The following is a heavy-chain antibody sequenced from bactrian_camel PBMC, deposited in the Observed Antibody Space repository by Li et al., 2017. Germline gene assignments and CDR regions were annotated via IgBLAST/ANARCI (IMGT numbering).Heavy chain of an antibody. J-gene: IGHJ4*01. D-gene: IGHD6*01. CDR2: IGPYGST. Sequence: VQLVESGGGLVQPGGSLRLSCVASGNTGNCMGWFRQASQDKEREGVAAIGPYGSTSYADSVSGRFTISKDSAKNTLYLQMNSLKPEDTALYYCAAGAPYGDRWCGAGAVALLAFRCRGTQVTVS. V-gene: IGHV3S53*01. CDR1: GNTGNC.